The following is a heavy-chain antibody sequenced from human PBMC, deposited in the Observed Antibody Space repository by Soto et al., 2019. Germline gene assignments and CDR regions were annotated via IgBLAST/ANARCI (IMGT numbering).Heavy chain of an antibody. CDR2: ISGSGGST. V-gene: IGHV3-23*01. CDR1: GFTFSSYA. D-gene: IGHD3-3*01. Sequence: EVQLLESGGGLVQPGGSLRLSCAASGFTFSSYAMSWVRQAPGKGLEWVSDISGSGGSTYYADSVKGRFTISRDTSKNTLYLRLNGLRAEDTALYYCAKVGITIFGVVIGFDYWGQGTLVTVAS. CDR3: AKVGITIFGVVIGFDY. J-gene: IGHJ4*02.